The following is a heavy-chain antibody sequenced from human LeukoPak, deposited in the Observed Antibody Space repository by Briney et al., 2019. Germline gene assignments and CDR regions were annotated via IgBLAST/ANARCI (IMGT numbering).Heavy chain of an antibody. Sequence: GASVEVSCKASGYTFTSYDINWVRQATGQGLEWMGWMNPNSGNTGYAQKFQGRVTMTRNTSISTAYMELSSLRSEDTAVYYCARNLRGGSYSDFDYWGQGTLVTVSS. CDR1: GYTFTSYD. V-gene: IGHV1-8*01. CDR3: ARNLRGGSYSDFDY. D-gene: IGHD1-26*01. J-gene: IGHJ4*02. CDR2: MNPNSGNT.